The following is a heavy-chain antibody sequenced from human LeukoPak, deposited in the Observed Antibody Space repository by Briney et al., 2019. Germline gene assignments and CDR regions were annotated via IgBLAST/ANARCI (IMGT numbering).Heavy chain of an antibody. CDR2: IWYDGSNK. D-gene: IGHD1-26*01. V-gene: IGHV3-33*01. J-gene: IGHJ4*02. Sequence: GTSLRLSCAASGFTFRSHGMHWVRQAPGKGLEWVAFIWYDGSNKYYTDSVKGRFTISRDNSKNTLYLQMNSLRAEDTTVYYCAGDRATSYFDYWGQGALVTISS. CDR3: AGDRATSYFDY. CDR1: GFTFRSHG.